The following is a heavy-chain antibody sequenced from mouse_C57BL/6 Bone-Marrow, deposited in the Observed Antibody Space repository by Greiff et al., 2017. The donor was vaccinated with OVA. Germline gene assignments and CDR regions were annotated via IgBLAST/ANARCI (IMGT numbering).Heavy chain of an antibody. CDR1: GYTFPSYW. J-gene: IGHJ3*01. Sequence: VQLQQPGAELVKPGASVKLSCKASGYTFPSYWMHWVKQRPGQGLEWIGMIHPNSGSTNSNEKFKSKAPLTVDKSSRTAYMQLSSLTSEDSAVYYCARLANWDVGAYWGQGTLVTVSA. V-gene: IGHV1-64*01. D-gene: IGHD4-1*01. CDR3: ARLANWDVGAY. CDR2: IHPNSGST.